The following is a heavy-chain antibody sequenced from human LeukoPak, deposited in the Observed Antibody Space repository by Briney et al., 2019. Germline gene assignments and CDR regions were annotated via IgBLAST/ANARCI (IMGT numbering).Heavy chain of an antibody. Sequence: GASVTVSFKASGYTFTSYDINWVRQATGQGLEWMGWMNPNSGNTGYAQKFQGRVTMTRNTSISTAYMELSSLRSEDTAVYYCAILREYYDFWSGYPYFDYWGQGTLVTVSS. J-gene: IGHJ4*02. D-gene: IGHD3-3*01. CDR2: MNPNSGNT. CDR3: AILREYYDFWSGYPYFDY. CDR1: GYTFTSYD. V-gene: IGHV1-8*01.